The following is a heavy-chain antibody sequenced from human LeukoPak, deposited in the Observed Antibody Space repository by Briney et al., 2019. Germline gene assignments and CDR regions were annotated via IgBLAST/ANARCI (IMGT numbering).Heavy chain of an antibody. CDR3: ARGPRITIFGVVMANDAFDI. V-gene: IGHV1-2*02. Sequence: ASVKVSCKTSGYTFTGYYMHWVRQAPGQGLEWMGWINPNSDGTNYAQKFQGRVTMTRDTSSSTAYMELSRLRFDDTVVYYCARGPRITIFGVVMANDAFDIWGQGTMVTVSS. CDR2: INPNSDGT. J-gene: IGHJ3*02. CDR1: GYTFTGYY. D-gene: IGHD3-3*01.